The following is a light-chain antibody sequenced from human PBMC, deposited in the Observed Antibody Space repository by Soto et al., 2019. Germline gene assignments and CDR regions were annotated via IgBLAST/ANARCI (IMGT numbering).Light chain of an antibody. CDR3: QQRSNWPPLT. CDR1: QSVSRY. V-gene: IGKV3-11*01. J-gene: IGKJ5*01. Sequence: EIVLTQSPATLSLSPGERATLSCRASQSVSRYLAWYQQKLGQAPRLLIYDASDRATAIPARFSGSGSGTDFTLTISSREPEDFAVYYCQQRSNWPPLTFGQGTRLE. CDR2: DAS.